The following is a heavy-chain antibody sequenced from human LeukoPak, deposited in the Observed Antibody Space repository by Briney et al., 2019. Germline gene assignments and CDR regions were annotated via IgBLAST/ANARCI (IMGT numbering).Heavy chain of an antibody. CDR1: GYTFTTYD. Sequence: ASVKVSCKASGYTFTTYDINWVRQAPGQGLEWMGGMNANSGNTGYALRFQGRVTMTRNTSISPAYMELSSLGSEDTAVYYCARGRSINTWYYFEFWGEGTLVTVSS. CDR2: MNANSGNT. CDR3: ARGRSINTWYYFEF. J-gene: IGHJ4*02. D-gene: IGHD2/OR15-2a*01. V-gene: IGHV1-8*01.